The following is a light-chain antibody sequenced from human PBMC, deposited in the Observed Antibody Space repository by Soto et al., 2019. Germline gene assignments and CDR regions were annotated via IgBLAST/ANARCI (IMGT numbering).Light chain of an antibody. J-gene: IGKJ5*01. Sequence: EIVLTQSPGTLSLSPGERATLFCGASQSVSGNYLAWYQQKPGLAPRIVIYDASSRATGIPDRFIGSGSGTDFTLTINRLEPDDFAVYYCQQYAGSQITFGQGKRLEIK. CDR3: QQYAGSQIT. V-gene: IGKV3D-20*01. CDR1: QSVSGNY. CDR2: DAS.